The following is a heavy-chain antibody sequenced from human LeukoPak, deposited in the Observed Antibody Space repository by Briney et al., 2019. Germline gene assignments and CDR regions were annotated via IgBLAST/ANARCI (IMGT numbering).Heavy chain of an antibody. CDR1: GYAFTKYY. CDR2: MHPTGDST. V-gene: IGHV1-46*01. Sequence: ASVKVSCKASGYAFTKYYMNWVRQAPGQGLEWMGIMHPTGDSTNYAQKFQGRVTLTRDTSTGTFYMELSSLTSEDTAVYYCARHDFDLPMNYSFFVHWGQGTLVTVSS. J-gene: IGHJ5*02. D-gene: IGHD3-3*01. CDR3: ARHDFDLPMNYSFFVH.